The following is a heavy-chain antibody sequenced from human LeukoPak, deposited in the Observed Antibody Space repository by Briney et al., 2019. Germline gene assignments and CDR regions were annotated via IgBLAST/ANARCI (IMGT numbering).Heavy chain of an antibody. D-gene: IGHD5-12*01. V-gene: IGHV3-64*04. CDR1: GFTFSNYT. CDR3: AKGSIRGVATIDY. J-gene: IGHJ4*02. Sequence: GGSLRLSCSASGFTFSNYTMHWVRQAPGKGLEYVSSISSNGGSTYSADSVKGRFTISRDNSKNTLFLQMNSLRAKDTAVYYCAKGSIRGVATIDYWGQGTLVTVSS. CDR2: ISSNGGST.